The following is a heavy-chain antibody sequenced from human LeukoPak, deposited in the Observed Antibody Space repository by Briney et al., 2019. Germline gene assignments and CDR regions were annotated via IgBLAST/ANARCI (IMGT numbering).Heavy chain of an antibody. CDR3: ARHMTTVVTSLDY. D-gene: IGHD4-23*01. CDR1: GYDFSSYG. J-gene: IGHJ4*02. CDR2: ISVYNGKT. V-gene: IGHV1-18*01. Sequence: ASVKVSCKASGYDFSSYGISWVRQAPGQGLQWMGWISVYNGKTKYGPLQGRVTMTTDISTATAYMELRGLSSDDTAMYYCARHMTTVVTSLDYWGQGTLVTVSS.